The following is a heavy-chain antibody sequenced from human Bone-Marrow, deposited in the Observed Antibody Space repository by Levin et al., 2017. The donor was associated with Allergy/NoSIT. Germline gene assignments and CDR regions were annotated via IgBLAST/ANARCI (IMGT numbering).Heavy chain of an antibody. CDR2: ISYDGSNK. CDR1: GFTFSSYA. Sequence: GESLKISCAASGFTFSSYAMHWVRQAPGKGLEWVAVISYDGSNKYYADSVKGRFTISRDNSKNTLYLQMNSLRAEDTAVYYCARGRREYYYESSGSYDVWGQGTTVTVSS. J-gene: IGHJ6*02. V-gene: IGHV3-30-3*01. D-gene: IGHD3-22*01. CDR3: ARGRREYYYESSGSYDV.